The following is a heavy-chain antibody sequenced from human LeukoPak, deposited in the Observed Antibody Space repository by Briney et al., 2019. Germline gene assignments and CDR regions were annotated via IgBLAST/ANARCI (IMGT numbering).Heavy chain of an antibody. D-gene: IGHD6-6*01. CDR2: ISSSGSYI. CDR3: ARAEYTYGPRGFDL. CDR1: GFTFISYT. J-gene: IGHJ4*02. V-gene: IGHV3-21*01. Sequence: GGSLRLSCAASGFTFISYTINWVRQAPGKGLQWVSSISSSGSYIYYADSVMGRFTISRDNAKNSLYLQMNSLTAEDTAVYYCARAEYTYGPRGFDLWGQGTLVTVSS.